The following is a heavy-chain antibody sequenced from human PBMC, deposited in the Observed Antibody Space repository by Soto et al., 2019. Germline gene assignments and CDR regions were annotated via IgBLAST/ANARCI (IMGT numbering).Heavy chain of an antibody. J-gene: IGHJ4*02. V-gene: IGHV5-51*01. CDR3: ARDYCRGTTCYEFDY. D-gene: IGHD2-2*01. Sequence: CKGSGYRFNNYWIGWVRQMPGKGLEWMGIIYPGDSDTRYSPSFQGQVTISADKSINTAYLQWSSLKASDTAMYYCARDYCRGTTCYEFDYWGQGTQVTVSS. CDR1: GYRFNNYW. CDR2: IYPGDSDT.